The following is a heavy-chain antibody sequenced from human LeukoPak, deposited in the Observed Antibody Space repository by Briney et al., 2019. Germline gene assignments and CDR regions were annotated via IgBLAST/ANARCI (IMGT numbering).Heavy chain of an antibody. J-gene: IGHJ5*02. CDR2: INPNSGGT. D-gene: IGHD2-2*01. V-gene: IGHV1-2*02. Sequence: SVKVSCKDSGYTFTGYYMHWVRQAPGQGLEWMGWINPNSGGTNYAQKFQGRVTMTRDTSISTAYMELSRLRSDDTAVYYCAREDIVVVPAATEYNWFDPWGQGTLVTVSS. CDR3: AREDIVVVPAATEYNWFDP. CDR1: GYTFTGYY.